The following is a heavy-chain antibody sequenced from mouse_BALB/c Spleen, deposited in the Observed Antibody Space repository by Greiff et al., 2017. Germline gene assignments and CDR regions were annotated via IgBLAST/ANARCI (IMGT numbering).Heavy chain of an antibody. Sequence: EVKLEESGGGLVQPGGSRKLSCAASGFTFSSFGMHWVRQAPEKGLEWVAYISSGSSTIYYADTVKGRFTISRDNPKNTLFLQMTSLRSEDTAMYYCARWHYGSTSYYAMDYWGQGTSVTVSS. CDR1: GFTFSSFG. J-gene: IGHJ4*01. D-gene: IGHD1-1*01. CDR2: ISSGSSTI. V-gene: IGHV5-17*02. CDR3: ARWHYGSTSYYAMDY.